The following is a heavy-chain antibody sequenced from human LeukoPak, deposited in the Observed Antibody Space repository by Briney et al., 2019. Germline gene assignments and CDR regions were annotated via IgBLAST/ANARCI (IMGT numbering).Heavy chain of an antibody. CDR1: GFTFSSYA. Sequence: GGSLRLSCAASGFTFSSYAMSWVRQAPGKGLEWVSAISGSGGSTYYADSVKGRFTISRDNSKNTLYLQMNSLRAEDTAVYYCANYRVRYGANEGYWGQGTLVTVSS. V-gene: IGHV3-23*01. D-gene: IGHD4-17*01. CDR2: ISGSGGST. J-gene: IGHJ4*02. CDR3: ANYRVRYGANEGY.